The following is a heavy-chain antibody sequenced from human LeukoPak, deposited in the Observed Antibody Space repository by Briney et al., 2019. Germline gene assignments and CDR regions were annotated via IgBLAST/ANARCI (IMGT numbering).Heavy chain of an antibody. J-gene: IGHJ5*02. CDR1: GYSFTSYW. Sequence: PGESLKISCKGSGYSFTSYWISWVRQMPGKGLEWMGRIDPSDSYTTYSPSFQGHVTISADKSISTAYLQWSSLKASDTAMYYCARHPSMVRGVIITRHWFDPWGQGTLVTVSS. CDR3: ARHPSMVRGVIITRHWFDP. D-gene: IGHD3-10*01. CDR2: IDPSDSYT. V-gene: IGHV5-10-1*01.